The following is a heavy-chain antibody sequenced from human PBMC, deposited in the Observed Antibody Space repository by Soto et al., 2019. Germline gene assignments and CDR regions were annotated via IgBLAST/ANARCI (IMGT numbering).Heavy chain of an antibody. J-gene: IGHJ4*02. CDR3: AHRGYYYGSGSYYPH. V-gene: IGHV2-5*02. D-gene: IGHD3-10*01. CDR1: GFSLSAREVG. CDR2: IYWGDDK. Sequence: QITLKESGPTLVKPTQTLTLTCTFSGFSLSAREVGVGWIRQPPGKALEWLALIYWGDDKRYSPSLKSRLTITKDTSRNQVVLTMTNMDPADTGTYYCAHRGYYYGSGSYYPHWGQGTLITVSS.